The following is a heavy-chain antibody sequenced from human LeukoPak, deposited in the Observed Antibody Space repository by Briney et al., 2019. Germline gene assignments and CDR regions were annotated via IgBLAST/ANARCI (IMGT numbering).Heavy chain of an antibody. V-gene: IGHV3-7*03. CDR3: ARRAGAYSHPYDY. CDR2: IKQDGSEE. CDR1: GFTFSSYW. Sequence: GGSLRLSCSASGFTFSSYWMSWVRQAPGKGLEWVANIKQDGSEEYYVDSVKGRFTISRDNAKNSLYLQMNSLRAEDTAVYYCARRAGAYSHPYDYWGQGTLVTVSS. J-gene: IGHJ4*02. D-gene: IGHD4/OR15-4a*01.